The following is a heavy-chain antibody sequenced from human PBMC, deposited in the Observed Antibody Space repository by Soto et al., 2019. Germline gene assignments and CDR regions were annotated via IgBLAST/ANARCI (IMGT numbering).Heavy chain of an antibody. Sequence: QVQLQESGPGLVKPSETLSLTCTVSGGSVSSGSYYWSWIRQPPGKELEWIGSIYYSGSTNYNPSPRSRVTISVDTSKNQFSLKLSSVTAADTAVSYCASGYDSCGPSLGGTDAFYLWGQGTMVVVSS. CDR2: IYYSGST. D-gene: IGHD3-22*01. V-gene: IGHV4-61*01. CDR1: GGSVSSGSYY. J-gene: IGHJ3*01. CDR3: ASGYDSCGPSLGGTDAFYL.